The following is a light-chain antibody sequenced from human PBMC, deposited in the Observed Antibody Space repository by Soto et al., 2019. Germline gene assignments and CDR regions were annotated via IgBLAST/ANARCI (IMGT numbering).Light chain of an antibody. V-gene: IGKV3-20*01. CDR2: GAS. CDR1: QSVSSSY. Sequence: EIVLTQSPGTLSLSPGERATLSCRASQSVSSSYLAWYQQKPGQAPRLLIYGASSRATGIPDRFSGSGSGTDFTLTIGRVEPEDFAVYYCQQYGSSLFTFGPGTNVHIK. CDR3: QQYGSSLFT. J-gene: IGKJ3*01.